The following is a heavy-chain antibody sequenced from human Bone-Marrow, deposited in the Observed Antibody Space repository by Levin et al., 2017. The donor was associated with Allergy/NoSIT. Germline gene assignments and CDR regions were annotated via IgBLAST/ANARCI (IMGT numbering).Heavy chain of an antibody. CDR2: IYYRGNT. CDR1: GDSINNRDYY. J-gene: IGHJ4*02. V-gene: IGHV4-39*02. Sequence: SQTLSLTCTVSGDSINNRDYYWGWIRQPPGKGLEWIGSIYYRGNTYYNPSLKSRVTISLDTSKNQFSLSLSSVTAADTAVYYCSRERAGTTVTHWGQGTLVTVSS. CDR3: SRERAGTTVTH. D-gene: IGHD4-17*01.